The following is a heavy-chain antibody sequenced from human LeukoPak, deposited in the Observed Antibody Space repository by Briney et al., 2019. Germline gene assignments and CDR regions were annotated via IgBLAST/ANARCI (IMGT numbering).Heavy chain of an antibody. CDR3: ARDSRRYSNSGTWFDP. D-gene: IGHD6-13*01. V-gene: IGHV4-59*01. CDR2: IYYSGST. Sequence: SETLSLTCTVSGGSISTYYWSWIRQPPGKGLEWIGYIYYSGSTNYNPSLKSRVTISVDTSKNQFSLKLTSVTAADTAVYYCARDSRRYSNSGTWFDPWGQGTLVTVSS. CDR1: GGSISTYY. J-gene: IGHJ5*02.